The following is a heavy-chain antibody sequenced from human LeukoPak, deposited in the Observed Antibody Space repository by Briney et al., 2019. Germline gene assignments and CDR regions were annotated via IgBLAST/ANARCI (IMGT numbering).Heavy chain of an antibody. CDR1: GYTFTSYA. Sequence: VASVKVSCKASGYTFTSYAMNWVRQAPGQGLEWMGWINTNTGNPTYAQGFTGRFIFSLDTSVSTAYLQISSLKAEDTAVYYCARDITMVRGVIASYYMDVWGKGTTVTVSS. D-gene: IGHD3-10*01. V-gene: IGHV7-4-1*02. CDR2: INTNTGNP. CDR3: ARDITMVRGVIASYYMDV. J-gene: IGHJ6*03.